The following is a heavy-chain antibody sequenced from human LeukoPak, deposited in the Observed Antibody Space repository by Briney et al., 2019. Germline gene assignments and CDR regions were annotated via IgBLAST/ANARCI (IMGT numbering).Heavy chain of an antibody. Sequence: GGSLRLSCAASGFTFSSYAMSWVRQAPGKGLEWVSAISGSGGSTYYADSVKGRFTISRDNSKNTLYLQMNSLRAEDTAVYYCAKDPRMYYYGSSGYSDYWGQGTLVTVSS. CDR1: GFTFSSYA. CDR2: ISGSGGST. CDR3: AKDPRMYYYGSSGYSDY. J-gene: IGHJ4*02. V-gene: IGHV3-23*01. D-gene: IGHD3-22*01.